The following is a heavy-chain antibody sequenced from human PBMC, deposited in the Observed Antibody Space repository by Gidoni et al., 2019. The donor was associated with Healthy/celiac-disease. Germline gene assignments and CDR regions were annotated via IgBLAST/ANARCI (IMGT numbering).Heavy chain of an antibody. CDR3: ARHEHDFLYYNWFDP. D-gene: IGHD3-3*01. V-gene: IGHV4-39*01. CDR2: ST. Sequence: STYYNPSLKSRVTISVDTSKNQFSLKLSSVTAADTAVYYCARHEHDFLYYNWFDPWGQGTLVTVSS. J-gene: IGHJ5*02.